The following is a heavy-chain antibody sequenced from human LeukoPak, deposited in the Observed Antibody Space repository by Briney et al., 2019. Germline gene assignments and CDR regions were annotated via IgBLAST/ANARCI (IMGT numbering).Heavy chain of an antibody. V-gene: IGHV3-21*01. CDR3: ARARIRGILGSSGPDSDY. Sequence: GGSLRLSCAASGFTFSSYSMNWVHQAPGKGLEWVSSISSSSSYIYYADSVKGRFTISRDNAKNSLYLQMNSLRAEDTAVYYCARARIRGILGSSGPDSDYRGQGTLVTVSS. D-gene: IGHD3-22*01. J-gene: IGHJ4*02. CDR2: ISSSSSYI. CDR1: GFTFSSYS.